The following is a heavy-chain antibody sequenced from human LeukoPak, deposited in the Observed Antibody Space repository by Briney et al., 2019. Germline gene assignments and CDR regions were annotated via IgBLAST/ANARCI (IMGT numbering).Heavy chain of an antibody. J-gene: IGHJ4*02. V-gene: IGHV4-61*08. CDR2: IFHSGST. CDR1: GGSISSGGYY. Sequence: SETLSLTCTVSGGSISSGGYYWTWIRQYPGKGLEWIGYIFHSGSTNYNPSLKSRVTISVDTSKNQLSLKLSSVTAADTAVYYCARGAPGGNDYGDYWGQGTLVTVSS. CDR3: ARGAPGGNDYGDY.